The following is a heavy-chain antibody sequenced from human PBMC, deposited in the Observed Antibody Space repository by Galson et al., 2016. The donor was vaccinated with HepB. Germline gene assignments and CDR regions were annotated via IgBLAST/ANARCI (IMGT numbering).Heavy chain of an antibody. CDR2: IYYSGST. CDR3: ARNPGSTNHPYYLDY. Sequence: SETLSLTCTVSGGSISSSSYYWGWIRQPPGKGLEYIGSIYYSGSTYYDPSLKSRVTISVDTSKNQFSLRLTSVTAADTAVYYCARNPGSTNHPYYLDYWGQRTLVTVAS. CDR1: GGSISSSSYY. D-gene: IGHD1-14*01. J-gene: IGHJ4*02. V-gene: IGHV4-39*01.